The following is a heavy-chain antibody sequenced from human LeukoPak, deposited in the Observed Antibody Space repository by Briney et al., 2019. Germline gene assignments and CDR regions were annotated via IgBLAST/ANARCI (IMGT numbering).Heavy chain of an antibody. D-gene: IGHD2-2*01. CDR2: INPNSGGT. J-gene: IGHJ4*02. V-gene: IGHV1-2*02. CDR1: GYTFTGYY. CDR3: ARGSGTSWFDY. Sequence: GASVKVSCKASGYTFTGYYMHWVRQAPGQGLEWMGWINPNSGGTNYAQKFQGRVTMTRDTSISTAYMELSSLRFDDTALYYCARGSGTSWFDYWGQGTLVTVSS.